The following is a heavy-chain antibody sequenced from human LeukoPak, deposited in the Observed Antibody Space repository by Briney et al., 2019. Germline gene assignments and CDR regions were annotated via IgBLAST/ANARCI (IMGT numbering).Heavy chain of an antibody. CDR1: GYTFSSYA. CDR2: ISGSGGST. D-gene: IGHD6-19*01. J-gene: IGHJ5*02. V-gene: IGHV3-23*01. Sequence: GGSLRLSCAASGYTFSSYAMSWVRQAPGKGLEWVSAISGSGGSTYYADSVKGRFTISRDNSKNTLYLQMNSLRAEDTAVYYCAKDQFSSGLNWFDPWGQGTLVTVSS. CDR3: AKDQFSSGLNWFDP.